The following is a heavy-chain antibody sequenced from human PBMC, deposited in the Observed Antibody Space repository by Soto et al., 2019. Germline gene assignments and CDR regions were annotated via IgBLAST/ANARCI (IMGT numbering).Heavy chain of an antibody. V-gene: IGHV1-24*01. Sequence: SEKVSCKVSGYAVTKLSMHFVRQAPGKGLEWMGGFDPEDGETIYAQKFQGRVTMTEDTSTDTAYMELSSLRYEDTAVYYCATLYSVRSDGYLNLDFDYWGQGTLVNVSS. J-gene: IGHJ4*02. CDR1: GYAVTKLS. CDR3: ATLYSVRSDGYLNLDFDY. CDR2: FDPEDGET. D-gene: IGHD2-15*01.